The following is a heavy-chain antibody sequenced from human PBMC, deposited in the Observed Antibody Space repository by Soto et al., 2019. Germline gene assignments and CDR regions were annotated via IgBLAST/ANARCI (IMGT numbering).Heavy chain of an antibody. D-gene: IGHD3-16*02. V-gene: IGHV4-34*01. Sequence: SETLSLTCAVYGGSFSGYYWTWIRQPPGRGLEWIGIVSSSRTTFYNPSLKARLTMSVDTSKNGFSLTLRSLTAADTAVYYFARQFLRRPFGRLFVTAFDSWGQGSLVTVSS. CDR1: GGSFSGYY. CDR2: VSSSRTT. CDR3: ARQFLRRPFGRLFVTAFDS. J-gene: IGHJ4*02.